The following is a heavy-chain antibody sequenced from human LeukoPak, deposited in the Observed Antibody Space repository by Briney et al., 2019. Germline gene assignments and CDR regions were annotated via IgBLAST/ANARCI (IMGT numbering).Heavy chain of an antibody. Sequence: SETLSLTCTVSGDSINSYYWHWIRQPPGKGLEWIGDIYYSGRTDYNPSLKSRVTISVDTSKHQYSMKLKSVTAADTAVYFCARGRWLPNAFDIWGQGTMVTVFS. CDR3: ARGRWLPNAFDI. CDR1: GDSINSYY. D-gene: IGHD5-24*01. J-gene: IGHJ3*02. CDR2: IYYSGRT. V-gene: IGHV4-59*01.